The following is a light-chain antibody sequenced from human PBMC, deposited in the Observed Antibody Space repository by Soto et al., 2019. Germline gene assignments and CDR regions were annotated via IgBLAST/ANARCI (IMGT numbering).Light chain of an antibody. Sequence: DVQVTQSPSSLSASVGDRVTITCRASQTITTSLNWYQHKPGRAPKLLIYSASTLQSGVPSRFRGSGSVTDFTLTISALQPEDFATYYCQHSRTFGQGTKVEI. CDR3: QHSRT. CDR1: QTITTS. J-gene: IGKJ1*01. CDR2: SAS. V-gene: IGKV1-39*01.